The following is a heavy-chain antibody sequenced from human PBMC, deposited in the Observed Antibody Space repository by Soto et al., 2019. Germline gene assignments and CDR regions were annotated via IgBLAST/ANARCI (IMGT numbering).Heavy chain of an antibody. CDR2: IYHSGST. J-gene: IGHJ4*02. CDR3: ARRSGYTKRFDY. D-gene: IGHD3-3*01. V-gene: IGHV4-30-2*01. CDR1: GGSISSGGYS. Sequence: SETLSLTCAVSGGSISSGGYSWSWIRQPPGKGLEWIGYIYHSGSTYYNPSLKSRVTISVDRSKNQFSLKLSSVTAADTAVYYCARRSGYTKRFDYWGQGTLVTAPQ.